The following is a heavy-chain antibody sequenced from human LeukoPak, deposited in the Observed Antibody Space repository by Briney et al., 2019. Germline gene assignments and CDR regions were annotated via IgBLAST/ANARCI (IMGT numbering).Heavy chain of an antibody. Sequence: SETLSLTCTVSGYSISSGYYWGWIRQPPGKGLEWIGSIYHSGSTYYNPSLKSRVTISVDTSKNQFSLKLCSVTAADTAVYYCARGARGYSYVKFDPWGQGTLVTVSS. D-gene: IGHD5-18*01. CDR3: ARGARGYSYVKFDP. V-gene: IGHV4-38-2*02. CDR1: GYSISSGYY. CDR2: IYHSGST. J-gene: IGHJ5*02.